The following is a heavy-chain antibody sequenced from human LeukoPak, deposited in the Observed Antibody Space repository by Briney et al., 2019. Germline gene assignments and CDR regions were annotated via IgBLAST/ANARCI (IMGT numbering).Heavy chain of an antibody. CDR1: GFTFSSYA. J-gene: IGHJ6*03. D-gene: IGHD3-3*01. Sequence: GGSLRLSCAASGFTFSSYAMSWVRQAPGKGLEWVSAISGSGGSTYYADSVKGRFTISRDNSKNTPYLQMNSLRAEDTAVYYCAKEVTIFGVVQEPYMDVWGKGTTVTVSS. V-gene: IGHV3-23*01. CDR3: AKEVTIFGVVQEPYMDV. CDR2: ISGSGGST.